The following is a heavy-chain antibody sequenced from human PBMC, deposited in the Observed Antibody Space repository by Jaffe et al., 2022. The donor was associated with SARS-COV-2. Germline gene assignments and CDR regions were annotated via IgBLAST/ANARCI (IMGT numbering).Heavy chain of an antibody. CDR3: ARITYQLLGVYYYYYMDV. Sequence: QVTLKESGPVLVNPTETLTLTCTVSGFSFTNARMGVSWIRQPPGKALEWLAHIFTNDEKSYSRSLKSRLTVSKDTSKSQVVLTVTNMDPVDTATYYCARITYQLLGVYYYYYMDVWGKGATVTVSS. CDR1: GFSFTNARMG. D-gene: IGHD2-2*01. J-gene: IGHJ6*03. CDR2: IFTNDEK. V-gene: IGHV2-26*01.